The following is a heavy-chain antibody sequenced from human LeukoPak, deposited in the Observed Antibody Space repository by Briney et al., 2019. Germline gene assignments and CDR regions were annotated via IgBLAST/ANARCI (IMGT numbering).Heavy chain of an antibody. CDR1: GFTFSSYW. J-gene: IGHJ4*02. CDR2: IKQNGFEK. Sequence: GGSLRLSCAASGFTFSSYWMSWVRQAPGKGLEWVANIKQNGFEKYYVDSVKGRFTISRDNANNSLYLQMNSLRAEDTAVYYCAGDAEDDTSSWYHWGQGTLVTVSS. CDR3: AGDAEDDTSSWYH. D-gene: IGHD6-13*01. V-gene: IGHV3-7*01.